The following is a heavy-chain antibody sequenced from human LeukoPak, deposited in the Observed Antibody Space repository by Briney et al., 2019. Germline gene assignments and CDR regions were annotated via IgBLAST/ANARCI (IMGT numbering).Heavy chain of an antibody. V-gene: IGHV3-64*01. J-gene: IGHJ4*02. D-gene: IGHD6-13*01. Sequence: TGGSLRLSCAASGFTFSSYAMHWVRQAPGKGLEYVSAISSNGGSTYYANSVKGRFTISRDNSKNTLYLQMGSLRAEDMAVYYCARAGSSSWYNYFDYWGQGTLVTVSS. CDR3: ARAGSSSWYNYFDY. CDR2: ISSNGGST. CDR1: GFTFSSYA.